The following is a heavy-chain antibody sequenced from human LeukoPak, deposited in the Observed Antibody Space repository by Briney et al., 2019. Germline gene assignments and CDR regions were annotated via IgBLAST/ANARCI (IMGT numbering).Heavy chain of an antibody. D-gene: IGHD3-10*01. CDR1: GFTFITYS. J-gene: IGHJ4*02. CDR2: ISSGSTTI. CDR3: AREYFRGLPYFDY. Sequence: GGSLRLSCAASGFTFITYSMNWVRQAPGKGLEWVSYISSGSTTIYNADSVKGRFTISRDNAKNSLYLQMNSLRAEDTAVYYCAREYFRGLPYFDYWGQGTLVTVSS. V-gene: IGHV3-48*04.